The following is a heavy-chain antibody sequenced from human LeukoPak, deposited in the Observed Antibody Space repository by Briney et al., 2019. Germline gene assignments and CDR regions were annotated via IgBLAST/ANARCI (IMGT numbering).Heavy chain of an antibody. CDR3: AKGDCASGSCYFDD. Sequence: GSLRLSCAASGFTLSKHPMYWARQAPGKGLEWVSSLSDTGDSRHYADSVKGRFTISRDSARSALYLQMNSLRAEDTAVYYCAKGDCASGSCYFDDWGQGSQVTVSS. J-gene: IGHJ4*02. CDR1: GFTLSKHP. CDR2: LSDTGDSR. D-gene: IGHD2-8*01. V-gene: IGHV3-23*01.